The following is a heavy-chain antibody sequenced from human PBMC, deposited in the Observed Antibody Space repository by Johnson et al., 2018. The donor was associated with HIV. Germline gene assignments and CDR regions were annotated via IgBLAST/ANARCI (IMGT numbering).Heavy chain of an antibody. CDR2: VSWNGGGI. J-gene: IGHJ3*02. Sequence: VQLVESGGGVVRPGGSLRLSCAGSGFIFDDYGMRWVRQPPGKGLEWVSGVSWNGGGIGYVDSVRGRFTISRDNAKNSLYLQMNSLRAEDTAVYYCARDPDLDAFDIWGQGTMVTVSS. CDR1: GFIFDDYG. V-gene: IGHV3-20*04. CDR3: ARDPDLDAFDI. D-gene: IGHD1-14*01.